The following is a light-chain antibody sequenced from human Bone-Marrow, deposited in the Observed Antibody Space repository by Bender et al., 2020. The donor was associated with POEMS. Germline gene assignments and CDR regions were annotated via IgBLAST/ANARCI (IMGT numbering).Light chain of an antibody. CDR1: SSDVGGYNY. Sequence: QSALTQPASVSGSPGQSITISCTGTSSDVGGYNYVSWYQQHPGKAPKLMIYDVSNRPSGVSNRFSGSKSGNTASLTISGLQTEDEADYFCCSYVSSGSNWVFGGGTKVTVL. J-gene: IGLJ3*02. V-gene: IGLV2-14*01. CDR2: DVS. CDR3: CSYVSSGSNWV.